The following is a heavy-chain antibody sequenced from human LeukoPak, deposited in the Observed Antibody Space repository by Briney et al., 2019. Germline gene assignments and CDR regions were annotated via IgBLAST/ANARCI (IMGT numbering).Heavy chain of an antibody. CDR1: GYTFTGYY. CDR2: INPNSGGT. V-gene: IGHV1-2*02. CDR3: ARDRVFYYDSRTYPDAFDI. D-gene: IGHD3-22*01. J-gene: IGHJ3*02. Sequence: ASVKVSCKASGYTFTGYYMHWVRQAPGQGLEWMGWINPNSGGTNYAQKFQGRVTMTRGTSISTAYMELSRRRSDDTAVYYCARDRVFYYDSRTYPDAFDIWGQGTMVTVSS.